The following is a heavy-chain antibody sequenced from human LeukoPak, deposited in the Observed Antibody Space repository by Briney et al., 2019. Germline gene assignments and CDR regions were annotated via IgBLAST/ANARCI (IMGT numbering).Heavy chain of an antibody. CDR2: INHSGST. Sequence: LETLSLTCAAYGGSFSGYYWSWIRQPPGKGLEWIGEINHSGSTHYNPSLKSRVTISVDTSKNQFSLKLTSVTAADTAVYYCARLEVLLYYYYYIDVWDRGTTVTVSS. V-gene: IGHV4-34*01. D-gene: IGHD3-10*01. CDR3: ARLEVLLYYYYYIDV. J-gene: IGHJ6*03. CDR1: GGSFSGYY.